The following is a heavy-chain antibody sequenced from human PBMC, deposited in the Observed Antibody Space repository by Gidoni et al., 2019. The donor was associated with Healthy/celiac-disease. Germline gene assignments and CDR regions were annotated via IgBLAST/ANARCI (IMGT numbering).Heavy chain of an antibody. Sequence: QVQLVQSGAAVKQPGASVKVSCKASGYTFTSYYMHWVRQAPGQGLEWMGIINPSGGSTSYAQKFQGRVTMTRDTSTSTGYMELSSLRSEDTAVYYCARDPGRRSYYNEYYYYYYMDVWGKGTTVTVSS. CDR2: INPSGGST. J-gene: IGHJ6*03. CDR1: GYTFTSYY. V-gene: IGHV1-46*01. D-gene: IGHD3-10*01. CDR3: ARDPGRRSYYNEYYYYYYMDV.